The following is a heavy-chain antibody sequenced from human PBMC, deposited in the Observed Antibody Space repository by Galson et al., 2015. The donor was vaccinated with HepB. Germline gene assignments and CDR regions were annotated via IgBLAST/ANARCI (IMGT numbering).Heavy chain of an antibody. Sequence: CAISGDSVSSNSAAWNWIRQFPSRGLEWLGRTYYRSKWYNDYAVSVKSRITINPDTSKNQFSLQLNSVTPEDTAVYYCARGVAGTYLLFDPWGQGTLVTVSS. CDR2: TYYRSKWYN. D-gene: IGHD6-19*01. CDR3: ARGVAGTYLLFDP. CDR1: GDSVSSNSAA. J-gene: IGHJ5*02. V-gene: IGHV6-1*01.